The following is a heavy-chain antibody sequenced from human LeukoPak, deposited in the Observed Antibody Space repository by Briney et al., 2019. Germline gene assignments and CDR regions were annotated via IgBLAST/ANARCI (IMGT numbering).Heavy chain of an antibody. CDR1: GGTFSSYA. V-gene: IGHV1-69*05. J-gene: IGHJ5*02. D-gene: IGHD4-11*01. CDR3: ARVPWATTVTTDNWFDP. CDR2: IIPIFGTA. Sequence: SVKVSCKASGGTFSSYAISWVRQAPGQGLEWMGGIIPIFGTANYAQKFQGRVTITTDESTSTAYMELSSLRSEDTAVYYCARVPWATTVTTDNWFDPWGQGTLVTVSS.